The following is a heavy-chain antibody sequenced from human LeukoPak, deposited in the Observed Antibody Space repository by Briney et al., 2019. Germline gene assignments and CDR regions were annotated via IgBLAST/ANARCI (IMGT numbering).Heavy chain of an antibody. J-gene: IGHJ4*02. D-gene: IGHD3-16*01. Sequence: PGGSLRFSCAASGFTFSSYAMHWVRQAPGKGLEWVAVISYDGSNKYYADSVKGRFTISRDNSKNTLYLQMNSLRAEDTAVYYCAREERAVLGVDYWGQGTLVTVSS. CDR2: ISYDGSNK. CDR1: GFTFSSYA. V-gene: IGHV3-30-3*01. CDR3: AREERAVLGVDY.